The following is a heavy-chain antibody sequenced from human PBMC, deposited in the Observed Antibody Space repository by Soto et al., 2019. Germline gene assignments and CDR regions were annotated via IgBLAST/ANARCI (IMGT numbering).Heavy chain of an antibody. J-gene: IGHJ5*02. D-gene: IGHD2-2*01. CDR1: GAPITWGDYS. CDR2: IFHGGST. Sequence: SETLSLTCAIPGAPITWGDYSWNWIRQPPGKGLEWIGYIFHGGSTYYNPSLRSRVTISVDRSRAQFSLKMSSVTAADTAVYYCARGRVVVPAAVMFNCLDPWGQGALVTVSS. CDR3: ARGRVVVPAAVMFNCLDP. V-gene: IGHV4-30-2*01.